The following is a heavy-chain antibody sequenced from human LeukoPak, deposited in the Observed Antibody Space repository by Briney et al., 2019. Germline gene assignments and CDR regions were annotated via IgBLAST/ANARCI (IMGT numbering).Heavy chain of an antibody. V-gene: IGHV1-8*01. CDR3: ARGPRNDP. D-gene: IGHD1-14*01. J-gene: IGHJ5*02. CDR1: GYPFSTYE. CDR2: VHPNSGNT. Sequence: GASVKVSCKTSGYPFSTYEINWVRQAAGQGLEWMGWVHPNSGNTAYAQKSQGRVTMTRDTSISTTYMELSGLRSDDTAVYFCARGPRNDPWGQGTLVTVSS.